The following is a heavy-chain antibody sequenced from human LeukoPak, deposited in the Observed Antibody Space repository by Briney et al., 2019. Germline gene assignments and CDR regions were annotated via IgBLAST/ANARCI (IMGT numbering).Heavy chain of an antibody. CDR2: IYYSGST. D-gene: IGHD3-9*01. Sequence: SEPLSLTCTVSGGSISSSSYYWGWIRQPPGKGLEWIGSIYYSGSTYYNPSLKSRVTISVDTSKNQFSLKLSSVTAADTAVYYCARDLAGSAFFDYWGQGTLVTVSS. CDR3: ARDLAGSAFFDY. CDR1: GGSISSSSYY. V-gene: IGHV4-39*07. J-gene: IGHJ4*02.